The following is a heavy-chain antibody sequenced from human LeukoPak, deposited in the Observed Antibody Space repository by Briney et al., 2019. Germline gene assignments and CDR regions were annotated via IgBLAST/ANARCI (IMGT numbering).Heavy chain of an antibody. D-gene: IGHD3-10*01. Sequence: ETLSLTCTVSGGSISSYYWSWIRQPPGKGLEWIGYIYYSGSTNYNPSLKSRVTISVDTSKNQFSLKLSSVTAADTAVYYCARALPGGSGSYGDYWGQGTLVTVSS. V-gene: IGHV4-59*08. CDR3: ARALPGGSGSYGDY. CDR2: IYYSGST. J-gene: IGHJ4*02. CDR1: GGSISSYY.